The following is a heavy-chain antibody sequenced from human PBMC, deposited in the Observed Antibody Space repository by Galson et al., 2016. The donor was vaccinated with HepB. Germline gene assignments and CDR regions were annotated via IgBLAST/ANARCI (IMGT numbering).Heavy chain of an antibody. J-gene: IGHJ5*02. D-gene: IGHD2-15*01. CDR2: ILYNGLNQ. CDR1: GFVFSNYG. V-gene: IGHV3-30*18. CDR3: TKQVAEGGLGDT. Sequence: SLRLSCAASGFVFSNYGMHWVRQAPGKGLEWVAGILYNGLNQHYPDSLMGRFTVSRDNSKSIMYLQMDSLRPDDTAVYYCTKQVAEGGLGDTWGQGTVVTVSS.